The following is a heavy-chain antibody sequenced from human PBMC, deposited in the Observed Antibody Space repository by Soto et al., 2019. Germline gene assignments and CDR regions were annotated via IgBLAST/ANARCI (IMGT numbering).Heavy chain of an antibody. V-gene: IGHV4-34*01. CDR3: ARGRRKSSSWSYYFDY. CDR1: GGSFSGYY. Sequence: PSETLSLTCAVYGGSFSGYYWSWIRQPPGKGLEWIGEINHSGSTNYNPSLKSRVTISVDTSKNQFSLKLSSVTAADTAVYYCARGRRKSSSWSYYFDYWGQGTLVTVSS. CDR2: INHSGST. D-gene: IGHD6-13*01. J-gene: IGHJ4*02.